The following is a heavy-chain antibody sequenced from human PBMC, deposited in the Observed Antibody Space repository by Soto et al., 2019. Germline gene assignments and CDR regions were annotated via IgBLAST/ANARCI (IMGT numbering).Heavy chain of an antibody. D-gene: IGHD6-13*01. V-gene: IGHV3-23*01. CDR1: GSILSSYA. Sequence: EVQLLESGGGLVQPGGSLRLSCAASGSILSSYAMSWVRQAPGKGLEWVSAISGSGGSTYYADSVKGRFTISRDNSKNTPFLQMNSLSAEDTAVYYCASPYSSSLDYWGQGTLVTVAS. CDR2: ISGSGGST. CDR3: ASPYSSSLDY. J-gene: IGHJ4*02.